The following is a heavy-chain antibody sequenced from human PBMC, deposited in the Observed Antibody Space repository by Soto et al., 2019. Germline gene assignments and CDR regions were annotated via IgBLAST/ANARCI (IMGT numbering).Heavy chain of an antibody. J-gene: IGHJ4*02. CDR1: GYTFINYY. V-gene: IGHV1-46*01. Sequence: QVQLVQSGAEVKQPGASVKVSCKASGYTFINYYMHWVRQAPGQGLVWMGIINPSGGSTSYAQKFQGRVTMTRDTSTSTVYMELSSLISEDTAIYYCPRGPLYSGRYGYFDYWGQGALVAVSS. CDR2: INPSGGST. D-gene: IGHD1-26*01. CDR3: PRGPLYSGRYGYFDY.